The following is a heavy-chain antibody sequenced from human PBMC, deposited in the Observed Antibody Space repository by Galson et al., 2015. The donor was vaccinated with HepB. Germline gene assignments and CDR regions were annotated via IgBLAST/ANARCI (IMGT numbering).Heavy chain of an antibody. CDR1: GFTFSSYS. D-gene: IGHD6-19*01. J-gene: IGHJ6*02. Sequence: SLRLSCAASGFTFSSYSMNWVRQAPGKGLEWVSYISSSSSTIYYADSVKGRFTISRDNAKNSLYLQMNSLRDEDTAVYYCARERPEGGFPGTPKIARNSSGRGNMDVWGQGTTVTVSS. CDR2: ISSSSSTI. CDR3: ARERPEGGFPGTPKIARNSSGRGNMDV. V-gene: IGHV3-48*02.